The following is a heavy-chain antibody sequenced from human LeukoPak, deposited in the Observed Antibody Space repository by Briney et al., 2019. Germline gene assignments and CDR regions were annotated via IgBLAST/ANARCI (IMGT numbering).Heavy chain of an antibody. V-gene: IGHV4-59*08. Sequence: SETLSLTCTVSCGSFSRYYWSWIRQPPGKGLEWIGYIYHSGSTNYNPSLKSRVIMSVDTSKNQFSLKLSYVTAADTAVYYCARPYISWWYGTFDIWGQGTMVTVSS. D-gene: IGHD6-19*01. CDR2: IYHSGST. CDR3: ARPYISWWYGTFDI. CDR1: CGSFSRYY. J-gene: IGHJ3*02.